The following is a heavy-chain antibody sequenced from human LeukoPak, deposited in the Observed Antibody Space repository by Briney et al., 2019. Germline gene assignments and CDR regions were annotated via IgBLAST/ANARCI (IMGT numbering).Heavy chain of an antibody. CDR1: GYTFTGYY. CDR3: ARDFSSSSSNDVVVVAAGADHPLGATADDY. D-gene: IGHD2-15*01. CDR2: INPNSGGT. Sequence: ASVKVSCKASGYTFTGYYMHWVRQAPGQGLEWLGWINPNSGGTNYAQKFQGRVTMTRDTSISTAYMELSRRSSDDTAVYYCARDFSSSSSNDVVVVAAGADHPLGATADDYWGQGTLVTVSS. J-gene: IGHJ4*02. V-gene: IGHV1-2*02.